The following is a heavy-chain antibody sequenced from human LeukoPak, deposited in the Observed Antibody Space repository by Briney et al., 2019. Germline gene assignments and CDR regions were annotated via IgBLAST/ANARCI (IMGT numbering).Heavy chain of an antibody. Sequence: GGSLRLSCAASGFTFDDYAMNWVRQGPGKGLEWVSGINWNGGDTAYADSMKGRFTISRDNAKNSLHLQMNSLRVEDTALYYCARVKGGATTDYWGQGTLVTVSA. CDR3: ARVKGGATTDY. V-gene: IGHV3-20*04. CDR2: INWNGGDT. D-gene: IGHD1-26*01. J-gene: IGHJ4*02. CDR1: GFTFDDYA.